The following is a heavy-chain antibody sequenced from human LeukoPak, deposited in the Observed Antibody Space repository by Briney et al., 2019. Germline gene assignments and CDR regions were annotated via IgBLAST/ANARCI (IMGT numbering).Heavy chain of an antibody. CDR1: GFTFNSYA. CDR2: ISYDGSYK. Sequence: GGSLRLSCAASGFTFNSYAMHWVRQAPGKGLECVTIISYDGSYKYYADSVKGRFTISRDNSKNTLYLQMNSLRAEDTAVYYCARAYRNYYDTSGASGHWGQGTLVTVSS. V-gene: IGHV3-30*04. J-gene: IGHJ1*01. CDR3: ARAYRNYYDTSGASGH. D-gene: IGHD3-22*01.